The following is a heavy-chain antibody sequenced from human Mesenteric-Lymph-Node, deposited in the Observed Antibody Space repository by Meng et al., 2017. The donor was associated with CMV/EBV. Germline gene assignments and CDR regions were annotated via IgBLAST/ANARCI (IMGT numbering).Heavy chain of an antibody. J-gene: IGHJ6*02. CDR1: GGSFSGYY. CDR2: INHSGST. Sequence: SETLSLTCAVYGGSFSGYYWSWIRQPPGKGLEWIGEINHSGSTNYNPSLKSRVTISVDTSKNQFSLKLSSVTAADTAVYYCARVRGSASYCGGDCYVYYYYGMDVWGQGTTVTVSS. V-gene: IGHV4-34*01. CDR3: ARVRGSASYCGGDCYVYYYYGMDV. D-gene: IGHD2-21*01.